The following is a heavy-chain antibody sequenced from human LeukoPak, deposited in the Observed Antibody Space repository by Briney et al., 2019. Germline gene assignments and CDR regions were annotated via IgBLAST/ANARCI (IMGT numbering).Heavy chain of an antibody. CDR1: GYTFTSYG. CDR2: ISAYNGNT. CDR3: AREADSSGYYAFDI. D-gene: IGHD3-22*01. J-gene: IGHJ3*02. Sequence: ASVKVSCKASGYTFTSYGISWVRQAPGQGLEWMGWISAYNGNTNYAQKLQGRVTVTTDTSTSTAYMELRSLRSDDTAVYYCAREADSSGYYAFDIWGQGTMVTVSS. V-gene: IGHV1-18*01.